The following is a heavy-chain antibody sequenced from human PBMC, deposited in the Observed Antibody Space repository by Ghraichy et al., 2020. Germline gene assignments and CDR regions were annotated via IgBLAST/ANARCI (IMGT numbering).Heavy chain of an antibody. V-gene: IGHV3-48*02. CDR1: GFTLSSYS. J-gene: IGHJ6*02. CDR3: ARGSKVVRFYYYDALDV. D-gene: IGHD4-23*01. CDR2: NTSSSRTK. Sequence: GGSLRLSCVASGFTLSSYSFNWVRQAPGKGLEWVSYNTSSSRTKSYADSVKGRFTISRDNAKNSLYLQMNSLRDEDTAVYYCARGSKVVRFYYYDALDVWGHGTTVTVSS.